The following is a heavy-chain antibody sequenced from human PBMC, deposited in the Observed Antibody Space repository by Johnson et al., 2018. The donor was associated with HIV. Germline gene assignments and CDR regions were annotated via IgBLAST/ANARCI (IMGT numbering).Heavy chain of an antibody. J-gene: IGHJ3*02. D-gene: IGHD3-10*01. CDR2: ISYDGSNK. CDR1: GFTFSSYA. CDR3: AREKATLWFRASGAAFDI. Sequence: QVQLVESGGGVVQPRRSLRLSCAASGFTFSSYAMHWVRQAPGKGLEWVAVISYDGSNKYYADSVKGRFTISRDNSKNTLYLQMNSLRAEDTAVYYCAREKATLWFRASGAAFDIWGQGTAVTVSS. V-gene: IGHV3-30*04.